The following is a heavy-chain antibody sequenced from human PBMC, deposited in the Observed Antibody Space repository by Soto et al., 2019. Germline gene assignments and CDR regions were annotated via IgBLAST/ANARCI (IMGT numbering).Heavy chain of an antibody. V-gene: IGHV3-23*01. CDR3: AKVGEYYDYVWESYRSPWYFDY. CDR2: ISGSGGST. J-gene: IGHJ4*02. CDR1: GFTFSSHA. D-gene: IGHD3-16*02. Sequence: GGSMRLSCAASGFTFSSHAMSWVRQAPRKGLEWVSAISGSGGSTYYADSVRGRFTISRDNSKNTLYLQMNSLRAEDTAVYYCAKVGEYYDYVWESYRSPWYFDYWGQGTLVTVSS.